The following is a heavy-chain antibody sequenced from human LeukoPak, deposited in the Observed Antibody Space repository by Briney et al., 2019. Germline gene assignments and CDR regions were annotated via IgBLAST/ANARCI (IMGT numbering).Heavy chain of an antibody. CDR2: IYYSGST. V-gene: IGHV4-31*02. Sequence: SQTLSLTCIVSGGSISSGSYYWTWIRQHPGKGLEWIGYIYYSGSTYYNPSLKSRVTISVDTSKNQFSLKLSSVTAADTAVYYCARDSSPARGPDGYNSGLDYWGQGTLVTVSS. CDR3: ARDSSPARGPDGYNSGLDY. D-gene: IGHD5-24*01. J-gene: IGHJ4*02. CDR1: GGSISSGSYY.